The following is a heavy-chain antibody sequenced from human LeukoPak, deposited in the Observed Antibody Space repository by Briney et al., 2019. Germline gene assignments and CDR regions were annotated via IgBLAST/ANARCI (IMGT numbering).Heavy chain of an antibody. Sequence: PSETLSLTCTVSGGSISSYFWNWIRQSPGKGLEWVGYVYYRGSTNYNPSLKSRVTISVDTSKNQFSLELSSVTAADTAVYYCARDMTRAVPIPGTYYYAYAMDVWGQGTTVTVSS. CDR2: VYYRGST. CDR1: GGSISSYF. J-gene: IGHJ6*02. D-gene: IGHD6-13*01. CDR3: ARDMTRAVPIPGTYYYAYAMDV. V-gene: IGHV4-59*01.